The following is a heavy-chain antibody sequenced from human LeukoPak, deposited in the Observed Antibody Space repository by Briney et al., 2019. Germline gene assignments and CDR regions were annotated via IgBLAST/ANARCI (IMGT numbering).Heavy chain of an antibody. Sequence: SETLSLTCAVSGGSISSGGYSWSWIRQPPGKGLEWIGYIYHSGSTYYNPSLKSRVTISVDRSKNQFSLKLSSVTAADTAVYYCAAAKTTVTTMGYWGQGTLVTVSS. J-gene: IGHJ4*02. D-gene: IGHD4-17*01. CDR1: GGSISSGGYS. CDR2: IYHSGST. CDR3: AAAKTTVTTMGY. V-gene: IGHV4-30-2*01.